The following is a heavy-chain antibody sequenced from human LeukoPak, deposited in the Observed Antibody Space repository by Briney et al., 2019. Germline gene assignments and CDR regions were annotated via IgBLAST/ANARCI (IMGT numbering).Heavy chain of an antibody. CDR3: ARVGRSNWLDP. CDR2: IYNSGST. V-gene: IGHV4-59*01. Sequence: SETLSLTCTVSGGSISSYYWSWTRQPPGKGLEWIGYIYNSGSTNYNPSLKSRVTISVDMSKKQFSLKPSSVTAADTAVYYCARVGRSNWLDPWGQGTPVTVSS. J-gene: IGHJ5*02. CDR1: GGSISSYY.